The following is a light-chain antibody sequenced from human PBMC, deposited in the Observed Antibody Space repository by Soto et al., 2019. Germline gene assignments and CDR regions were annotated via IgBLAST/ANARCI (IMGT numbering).Light chain of an antibody. V-gene: IGKV3D-15*01. CDR3: QQYNSWPIT. CDR1: QSVSFN. Sequence: EIVMTQSPATLSVSPGERATLSFRASQSVSFNVAWYQQQRGQAPRLLIYGASTWGTGVPPRFTGSGSGTEFTLTISSLQSEDFAVYYCQQYNSWPITFGQGTRLEI. CDR2: GAS. J-gene: IGKJ5*01.